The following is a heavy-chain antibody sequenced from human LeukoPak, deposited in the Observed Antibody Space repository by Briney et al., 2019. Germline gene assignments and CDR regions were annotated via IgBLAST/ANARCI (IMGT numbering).Heavy chain of an antibody. Sequence: GGSLRLSCAASRFTFNTCAMRWIRQAPGKGLEWVSSISRSGSTKYYADSVKGRFTISRDNAKNSLFLQMNSLRAEDTAVYYCARVLRYCSGGNCYSGGLGYMDVWGKGTTVTISS. V-gene: IGHV3-11*01. CDR3: ARVLRYCSGGNCYSGGLGYMDV. CDR1: RFTFNTCA. CDR2: ISRSGSTK. J-gene: IGHJ6*03. D-gene: IGHD2-15*01.